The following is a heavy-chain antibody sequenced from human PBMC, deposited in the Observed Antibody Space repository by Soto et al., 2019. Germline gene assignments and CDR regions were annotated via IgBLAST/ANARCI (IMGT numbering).Heavy chain of an antibody. CDR3: AITTENCSGGSCPTPGVGYYGMDV. J-gene: IGHJ6*02. Sequence: GASVKVSCKASGYTFTSYAMHWVRQAPGQRLEWMGWINAGNGNTKYSQKFQGRVTITRDTSASTAYMELSSLRSEDTAVYYCAITTENCSGGSCPTPGVGYYGMDVWGQGTTVTVSS. CDR2: INAGNGNT. D-gene: IGHD2-15*01. V-gene: IGHV1-3*01. CDR1: GYTFTSYA.